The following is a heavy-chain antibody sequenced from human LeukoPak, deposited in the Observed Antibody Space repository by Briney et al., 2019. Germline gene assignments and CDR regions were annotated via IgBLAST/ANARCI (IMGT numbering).Heavy chain of an antibody. D-gene: IGHD1-1*01. CDR3: VRESRPGGAMGLYHNLDY. V-gene: IGHV3-7*01. J-gene: IGHJ4*02. CDR1: GLTFNSYS. CDR2: IKEDGTEK. Sequence: GGSLRLSCVVSGLTFNSYSMNWVRQAPGKGLEWVANIKEDGTEKNLVDSVKGRFTISRDNTKNLLFLEMNNLRGDDTAIYYCVRESRPGGAMGLYHNLDYWGQGTLVAVSS.